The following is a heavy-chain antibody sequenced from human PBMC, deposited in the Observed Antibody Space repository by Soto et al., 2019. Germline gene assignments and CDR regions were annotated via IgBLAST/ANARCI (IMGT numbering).Heavy chain of an antibody. CDR2: IVPSVDTT. J-gene: IGHJ6*02. Sequence: QVQLVQSGTEVKKPGASVKVSCKASGGTFSRSGFHWVRQAPGQGLEWMGRIVPSVDTTKYAQKFQARVTISADQFTSTVYMELRSLRSEDTAVYYCARCPQPPDTADPYAVDVWGQGTRVIVSS. CDR3: ARCPQPPDTADPYAVDV. V-gene: IGHV1-69*18. D-gene: IGHD5-18*01. CDR1: GGTFSRSG.